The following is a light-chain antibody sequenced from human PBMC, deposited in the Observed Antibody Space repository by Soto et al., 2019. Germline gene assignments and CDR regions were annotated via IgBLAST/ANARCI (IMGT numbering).Light chain of an antibody. CDR3: QQLNSYPHT. V-gene: IGKV1-9*01. CDR1: QDISSY. J-gene: IGKJ2*01. CDR2: DAA. Sequence: QLTQSPSSLSASVGDRVTITCRASQDISSYLAWYQQTPGKAPILLIYDAATLQSGVPSRFSGSGSRTDFTLTISSLQPEDFATYYCQQLNSYPHTFGQGTKLEIK.